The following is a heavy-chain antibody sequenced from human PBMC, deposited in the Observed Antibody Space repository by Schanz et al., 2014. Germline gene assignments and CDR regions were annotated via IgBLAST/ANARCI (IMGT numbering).Heavy chain of an antibody. V-gene: IGHV3-7*02. CDR1: GITFSDYW. CDR3: VSQTGSPNY. CDR2: IKHDGSVK. Sequence: EVHLVESGGGLVQPGGSLRLSCAASGITFSDYWMSWVRQAPGKGPEWVANIKHDGSVKDYVDSVDGRFTISRDNAKRSLFLQMNSLRVEDTAVYFCVSQTGSPNYWGQGTLVTVSS. D-gene: IGHD6-13*01. J-gene: IGHJ4*02.